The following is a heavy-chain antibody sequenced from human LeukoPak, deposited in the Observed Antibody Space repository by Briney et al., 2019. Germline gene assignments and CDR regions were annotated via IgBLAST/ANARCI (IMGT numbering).Heavy chain of an antibody. CDR1: GGSISSSSYY. CDR3: ARLRANLRYFDWLLSDY. Sequence: SETLSLTCTVSGGSISSSSYYWGWIRQPPGKGLEWIGCIYYSGSTYYNPSLKSRVTISVDTSKNQFSLKLSSVTAADTAVYYCARLRANLRYFDWLLSDYWGQGTLVTVSS. D-gene: IGHD3-9*01. J-gene: IGHJ4*02. CDR2: IYYSGST. V-gene: IGHV4-39*01.